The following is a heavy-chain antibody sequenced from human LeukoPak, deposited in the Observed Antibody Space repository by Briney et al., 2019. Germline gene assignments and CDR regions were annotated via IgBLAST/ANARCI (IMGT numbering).Heavy chain of an antibody. V-gene: IGHV4-59*01. CDR3: AKESNSSDNWYFDL. J-gene: IGHJ2*01. Sequence: SETLSLTCIVSGGSISSYNWNWLRQPPGKGLEWIGYMYNSGSTNNNPSLKSRVTISVDKSKNQFSLKLSSVTAADTAVYYCAKESNSSDNWYFDLWGRGTLVTVSS. CDR1: GGSISSYN. D-gene: IGHD2/OR15-2a*01. CDR2: MYNSGST.